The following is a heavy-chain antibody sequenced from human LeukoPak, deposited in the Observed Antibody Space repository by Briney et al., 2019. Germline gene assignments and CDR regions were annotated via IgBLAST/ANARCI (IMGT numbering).Heavy chain of an antibody. CDR3: ARVVGGARAFDI. V-gene: IGHV1-18*04. D-gene: IGHD3-16*01. CDR2: ISAYNGNT. CDR1: GYTFNGYY. J-gene: IGHJ3*02. Sequence: GASVKVSCKASGYTFNGYYMHWVRQAPGQGLEWMGWISAYNGNTNYAQKLQGRVTMTTDTSTSTAYMELRSLRSDDTAVYYCARVVGGARAFDIWGQGTMVTVSS.